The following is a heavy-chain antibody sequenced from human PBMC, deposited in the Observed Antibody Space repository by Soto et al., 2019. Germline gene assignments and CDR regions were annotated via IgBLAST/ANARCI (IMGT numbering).Heavy chain of an antibody. CDR3: ARDLSASGSYYKGPGS. D-gene: IGHD3-10*01. CDR1: GFTFDDYG. Sequence: GGSLRLSCAASGFTFDDYGMDWVRQAPGKGLEWVSGINWNGGSTGYADSVKGRFTISRDNAKDSLYLQMTSLRAEDTALYYCARDLSASGSYYKGPGSWGQGSLVTVS. CDR2: INWNGGST. J-gene: IGHJ5*02. V-gene: IGHV3-20*04.